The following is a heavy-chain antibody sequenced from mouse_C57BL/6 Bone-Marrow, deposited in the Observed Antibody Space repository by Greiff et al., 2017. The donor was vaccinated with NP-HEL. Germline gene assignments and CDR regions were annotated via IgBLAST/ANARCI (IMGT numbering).Heavy chain of an antibody. J-gene: IGHJ4*01. CDR2: IDPSDSYT. V-gene: IGHV1-59*01. CDR3: ARAYGNYAFYYYAMDY. CDR1: GYTFTSYW. Sequence: QVQLQQPGAELVRPGTSVKLSCKASGYTFTSYWMHWVKQRPGQGLEWIGVIDPSDSYTNYNQKVKGKATLTVDTSSSTAYMQLSSLTSEDSAVYYCARAYGNYAFYYYAMDYWGQGTSVTVSS. D-gene: IGHD2-1*01.